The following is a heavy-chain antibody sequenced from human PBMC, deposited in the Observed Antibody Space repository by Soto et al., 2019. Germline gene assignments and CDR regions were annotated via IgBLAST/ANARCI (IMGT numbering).Heavy chain of an antibody. J-gene: IGHJ4*02. Sequence: GGSLRLSCAASGFTFSSDWIHWVRQAPGMGLVWVSRISPDAITTNYADSVKGRFTLSRDNAKNTLYLQMNSLRAEDTAVYYCARDLSYWGQGTLVTVSS. CDR3: ARDLSY. CDR2: ISPDAITT. V-gene: IGHV3-74*01. CDR1: GFTFSSDW. D-gene: IGHD3-16*02.